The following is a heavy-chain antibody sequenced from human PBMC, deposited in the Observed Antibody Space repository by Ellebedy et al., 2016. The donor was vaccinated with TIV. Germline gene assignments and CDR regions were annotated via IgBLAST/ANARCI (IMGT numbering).Heavy chain of an antibody. Sequence: ASVKVSCKASGYTFTSYGISWVRQAPGQGLEWMGWINPNSGGTNYALKFQGRVTMTRDTSISTASMELSSLRSEDTAVYYCAGTFLLGLNFYYYGMDVWGQGTTVTVSS. CDR1: GYTFTSYG. V-gene: IGHV1-2*02. J-gene: IGHJ6*02. D-gene: IGHD3-3*01. CDR3: AGTFLLGLNFYYYGMDV. CDR2: INPNSGGT.